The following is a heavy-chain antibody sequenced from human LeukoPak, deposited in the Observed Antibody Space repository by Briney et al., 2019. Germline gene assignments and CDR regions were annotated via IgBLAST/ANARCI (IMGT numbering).Heavy chain of an antibody. Sequence: ASVKVSCKASGYTFTCYYMHWVRQAPGQGLEWMGWINPNSGGTNYAQKFQGRVTMTRDTSISTAYMELSRLRSDDTAVYYCARVGIAAAGTRRFDPWGQGTLVTVSS. CDR3: ARVGIAAAGTRRFDP. CDR2: INPNSGGT. D-gene: IGHD6-13*01. CDR1: GYTFTCYY. J-gene: IGHJ5*02. V-gene: IGHV1-2*02.